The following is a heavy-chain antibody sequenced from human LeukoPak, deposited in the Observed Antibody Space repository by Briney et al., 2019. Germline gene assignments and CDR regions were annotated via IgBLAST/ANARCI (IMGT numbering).Heavy chain of an antibody. CDR3: GKYLQPSGYPYALDM. CDR2: IGGRGESP. V-gene: IGHV3-23*01. Sequence: GGSLRLSRAGSGFTFTNYWMNWVRQAPGKGLEWVASIGGRGESPTYADSLWGRVTISRDNSKNTLYLQVNSLRAEDTALYDCGKYLQPSGYPYALDMWGQGTMVTVSS. D-gene: IGHD5-12*01. CDR1: GFTFTNYW. J-gene: IGHJ3*02.